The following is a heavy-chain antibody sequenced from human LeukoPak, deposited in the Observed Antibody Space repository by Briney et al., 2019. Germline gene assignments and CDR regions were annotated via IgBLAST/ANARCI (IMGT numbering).Heavy chain of an antibody. J-gene: IGHJ6*03. D-gene: IGHD6-13*01. V-gene: IGHV3-23*01. CDR3: EKDPFIAAAGTGYYYMDV. CDR2: ISGSGGST. Sequence: GGTLRLSCAASGFTFSNYGMSWVRQAPGKGLEWVSAISGSGGSTNYADSVKGRFTISRDNSKNTLYLQMNSLRAEDTAVYYCEKDPFIAAAGTGYYYMDVWGKGTTVTISS. CDR1: GFTFSNYG.